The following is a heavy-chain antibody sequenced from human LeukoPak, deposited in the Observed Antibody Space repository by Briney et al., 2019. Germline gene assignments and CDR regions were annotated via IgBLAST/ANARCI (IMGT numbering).Heavy chain of an antibody. CDR2: IRYDGSNK. J-gene: IGHJ4*02. CDR3: AKPHFDD. V-gene: IGHV3-30*02. Sequence: GGSLRLSCAASGFSFSDTWMHWVRQAPGKGLEWLAFIRYDGSNKYYADSVKGRFTISRDNSKNTLYVQMNSLRAEDTAVYYCAKPHFDDWGQGTLVTVSS. CDR1: GFSFSDTW.